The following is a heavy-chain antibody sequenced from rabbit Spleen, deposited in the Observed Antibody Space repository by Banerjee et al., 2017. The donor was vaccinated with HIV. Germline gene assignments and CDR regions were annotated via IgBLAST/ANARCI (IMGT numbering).Heavy chain of an antibody. CDR3: ARFYAGYGDFGYAAM. CDR2: IHAGSSNNI. J-gene: IGHJ4*01. V-gene: IGHV1S40*01. CDR1: GFSFSAGYY. D-gene: IGHD7-1*01. Sequence: QSLEESGGDLVKPGASLTLTCTASGFSFSAGYYMCWVRQAPGKGLEWIACIHAGSSNNIYYATWAKGRFTISKTSSTTVTLQMTSLTAADTATYFCARFYAGYGDFGYAAMWGPGT.